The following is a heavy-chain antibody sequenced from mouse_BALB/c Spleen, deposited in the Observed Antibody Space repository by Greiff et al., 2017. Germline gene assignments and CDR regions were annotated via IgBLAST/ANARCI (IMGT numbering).Heavy chain of an antibody. V-gene: IGHV2-6-7*01. CDR2: IWGDGST. J-gene: IGHJ1*01. CDR3: ARDHDTTARWYFDV. CDR1: GFSLTGYG. Sequence: QVQLKESGPGLVAPSQSLSITCTVSGFSLTGYGVNWVRQPPGKGLEWLGMIWGDGSTDYNSALKSRLSISKDNSKSQVFLKMNSLQTDDTARYYCARDHDTTARWYFDVWGAGTTVTVSS. D-gene: IGHD1-2*01.